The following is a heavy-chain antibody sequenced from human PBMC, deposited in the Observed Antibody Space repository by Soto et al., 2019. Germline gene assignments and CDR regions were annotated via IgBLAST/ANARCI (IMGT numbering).Heavy chain of an antibody. CDR1: GFTFSSFA. V-gene: IGHV3-23*01. Sequence: EVQLLESGGGLVQPGGSLRLSCAASGFTFSSFAMSWVRQAPGKGLEWVSAIGSRGDSTYYADSVKGRSTISRDNSKNTLYPQMNSPRAEVTAVYHCAEDLISGSNSGRPFDSWGQGNVVTVSP. CDR3: AEDLISGSNSGRPFDS. D-gene: IGHD6-19*01. J-gene: IGHJ4*02. CDR2: IGSRGDST.